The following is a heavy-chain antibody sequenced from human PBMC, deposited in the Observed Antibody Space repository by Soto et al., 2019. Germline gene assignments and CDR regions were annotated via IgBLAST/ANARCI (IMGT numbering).Heavy chain of an antibody. J-gene: IGHJ4*02. CDR2: ISYDGSNK. CDR3: AKDPTGIVVVVAAARNRPFDY. Sequence: GGCLGDPEGGSGWTLINYGRHWVRKAQGKGLEWGAVISYDGSNKYYADSVKGRFTISRDNSKNTLYLQMNSLRAEDTAVYYCAKDPTGIVVVVAAARNRPFDYWGQGTLVTVSS. V-gene: IGHV3-30*18. D-gene: IGHD2-15*01. CDR1: GWTLINYG.